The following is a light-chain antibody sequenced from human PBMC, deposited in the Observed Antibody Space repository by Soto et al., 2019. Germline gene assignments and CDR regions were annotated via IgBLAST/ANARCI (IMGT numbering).Light chain of an antibody. CDR3: TSYTSSSTYV. V-gene: IGLV2-14*03. J-gene: IGLJ1*01. Sequence: HSALTQPASVSGSPGQSITISCSGTSSDFNYYNSVSWYQHHPGKAPKLMIYNVSNRPSGVSSRFSGSKSGNTASLTISGLQAEDEADYYCTSYTSSSTYVFGTGTKVTVL. CDR1: SSDFNYYNS. CDR2: NVS.